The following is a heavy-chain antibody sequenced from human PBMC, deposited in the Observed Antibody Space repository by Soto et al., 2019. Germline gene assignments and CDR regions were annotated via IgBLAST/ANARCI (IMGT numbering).Heavy chain of an antibody. CDR2: IYYSGST. J-gene: IGHJ4*02. CDR1: GGSISSYW. V-gene: IGHV4-59*01. CDR3: ARALFGWNYFDY. Sequence: PSETLSLPCTVSGGSISSYWWSWIRQPPGKGLEWIGYIYYSGSTNYNPSLKSRVTISVDTSKNQFSLKLSSVTAADTAVYYCARALFGWNYFDYWGQGTLVTVS. D-gene: IGHD3-10*01.